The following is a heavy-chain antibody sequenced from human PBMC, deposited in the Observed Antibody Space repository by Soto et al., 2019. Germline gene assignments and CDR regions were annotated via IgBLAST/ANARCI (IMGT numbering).Heavy chain of an antibody. D-gene: IGHD2-2*01. CDR3: ARGYCSSTSCYPWWFDP. CDR2: IYTSGST. CDR1: GGSISSYY. J-gene: IGHJ5*02. Sequence: SETLSLTCTVSGGSISSYYWIWIRQPAGKGLEWIGRIYTSGSTNYNPSLKSRVTMSVDTSKNQFSLKLSSVTAADTAVYYCARGYCSSTSCYPWWFDPWGQGTLVTVSS. V-gene: IGHV4-4*07.